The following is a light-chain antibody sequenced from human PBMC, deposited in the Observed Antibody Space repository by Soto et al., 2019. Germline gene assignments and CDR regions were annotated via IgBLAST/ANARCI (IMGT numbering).Light chain of an antibody. CDR2: DAS. V-gene: IGKV1-33*01. CDR3: QQYESLPLT. Sequence: DIQMNQSPSTLSASVGDRVTITCRASQSISDSLAWYQQKPGKAPKLLIYDASDLETGVPSRFSGSGSGTGFTFTISSLQPEDFATYYCQQYESLPLTFGQGTRLEI. J-gene: IGKJ5*01. CDR1: QSISDS.